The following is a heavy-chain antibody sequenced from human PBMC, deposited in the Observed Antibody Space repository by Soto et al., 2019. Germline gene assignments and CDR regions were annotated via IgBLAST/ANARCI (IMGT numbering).Heavy chain of an antibody. CDR1: CVTLSTYS. CDR3: ARPPVIDIVVPPGY. D-gene: IGHD2-15*01. V-gene: IGHV3-30*04. J-gene: IGHJ4*02. Sequence: LSGAGSCVTLSTYSLHWVRHAPGKVLEWVAVISYDGSNKHYADSVKGRFTISRDNSKNTLYLQMNSLRAEDTAVYYCARPPVIDIVVPPGYWGQGTLVTFSS. CDR2: ISYDGSNK.